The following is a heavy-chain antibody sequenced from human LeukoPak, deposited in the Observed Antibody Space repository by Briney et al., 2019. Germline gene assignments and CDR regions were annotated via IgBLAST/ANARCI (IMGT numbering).Heavy chain of an antibody. D-gene: IGHD3-22*01. J-gene: IGHJ4*02. Sequence: QPGRSLRLSCAASGFTFSSYGMHWVRQAPGKGLEWVAVISYDGSNKYYADSVKGRFTISRDNSKNTLYLQMNSLRVEDTAIYYCAKERGYYDSSCYPGDNWGQGTLVTVSS. CDR1: GFTFSSYG. CDR3: AKERGYYDSSCYPGDN. CDR2: ISYDGSNK. V-gene: IGHV3-30*18.